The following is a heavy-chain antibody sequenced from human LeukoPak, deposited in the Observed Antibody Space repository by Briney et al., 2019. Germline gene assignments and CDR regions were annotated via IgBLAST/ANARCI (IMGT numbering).Heavy chain of an antibody. Sequence: GGSLRLSCAASGFTVSSNYMSWVRQAPGKGLEWVSVIYSGGSTYYADSVKGRFTISRDNAKNSLYLQMNSLRAEDTAVYYCARRATTERGYSYGLDYWGQGVLVTVSS. CDR1: GFTVSSNY. J-gene: IGHJ4*02. D-gene: IGHD5-18*01. CDR3: ARRATTERGYSYGLDY. CDR2: IYSGGST. V-gene: IGHV3-53*01.